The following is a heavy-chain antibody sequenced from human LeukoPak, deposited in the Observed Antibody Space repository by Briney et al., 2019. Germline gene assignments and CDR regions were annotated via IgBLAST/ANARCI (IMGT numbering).Heavy chain of an antibody. V-gene: IGHV4-4*07. CDR2: IHTSGST. CDR3: ARRDISSGWSFDY. CDR1: GGSISNYH. Sequence: ASETLSLTCTVSGGSISNYHWSWIRQPAGKGLEWIGQIHTSGSTNYNPPLKSRVTMPIDTPENQLSLTIRSVTAADTAVYYCARRDISSGWSFDYWGQGTLVTVSS. J-gene: IGHJ4*02. D-gene: IGHD6-19*01.